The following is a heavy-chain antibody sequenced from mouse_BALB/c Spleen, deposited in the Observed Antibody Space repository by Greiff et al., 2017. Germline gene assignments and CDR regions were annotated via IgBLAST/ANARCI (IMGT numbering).Heavy chain of an antibody. CDR3: ARSSFYYDYVWFAY. V-gene: IGHV5-17*02. CDR2: ISSGSSTI. CDR1: GFTFSSFG. J-gene: IGHJ3*01. D-gene: IGHD2-4*01. Sequence: EVKLVESGGGLVQPGGSRKLSCAASGFTFSSFGMHWVRQAPEKGLEWVAYISSGSSTIYYADTVKGRFTISRDNPKNTLFLQMTSLRSEDTAMYYCARSSFYYDYVWFAYWGQGTLVTVSA.